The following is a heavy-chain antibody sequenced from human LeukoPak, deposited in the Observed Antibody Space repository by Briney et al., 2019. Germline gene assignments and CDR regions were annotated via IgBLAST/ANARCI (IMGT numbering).Heavy chain of an antibody. Sequence: ASVKVSCKTSGYTFTDYYMFWLRQAPGQGLEWVGWINPNSGDTHYAQKFQGRVTMTRDTSISTAYMELSRLISDDTAVYYCARDRRSRNILTDYFDYWGQGTLVTVSS. D-gene: IGHD3-9*01. CDR2: INPNSGDT. CDR1: GYTFTDYY. CDR3: ARDRRSRNILTDYFDY. V-gene: IGHV1-2*02. J-gene: IGHJ4*02.